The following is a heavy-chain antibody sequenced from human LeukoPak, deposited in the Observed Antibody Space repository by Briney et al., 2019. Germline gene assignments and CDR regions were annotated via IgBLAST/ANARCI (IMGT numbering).Heavy chain of an antibody. D-gene: IGHD4-11*01. CDR3: ARDYSNYAVAFDI. CDR2: IYYSGST. Sequence: SETLSLTCTVSGGSISSYYWSWIRQPPGKGLEWIGYIYYSGSTNYNPSLKSRVTISVDTSKNQFSLKLSSVTAADTAVYHCARDYSNYAVAFDIWGQGTMVTVPS. V-gene: IGHV4-59*01. J-gene: IGHJ3*02. CDR1: GGSISSYY.